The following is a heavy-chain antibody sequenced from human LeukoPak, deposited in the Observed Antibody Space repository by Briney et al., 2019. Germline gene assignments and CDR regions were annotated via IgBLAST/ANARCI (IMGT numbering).Heavy chain of an antibody. D-gene: IGHD1-26*01. CDR2: ISSASGTI. V-gene: IGHV3-48*03. Sequence: GGSLRLSCAASGFSFRSFEMSWVRQAPGKGLECIAYISSASGTIYHADSVKGRFTISRDNANNSLYLQMNSLRAEDTAIYYCARSTELSDPYFYYGMDVWGQGTTVTVSS. CDR1: GFSFRSFE. CDR3: ARSTELSDPYFYYGMDV. J-gene: IGHJ6*02.